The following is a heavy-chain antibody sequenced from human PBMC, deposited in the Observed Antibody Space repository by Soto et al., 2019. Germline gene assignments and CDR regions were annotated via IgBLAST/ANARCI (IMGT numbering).Heavy chain of an antibody. J-gene: IGHJ4*02. D-gene: IGHD1-26*01. CDR1: GGSISSYY. CDR2: IYYSGST. V-gene: IGHV4-59*01. CDR3: ARAMRGSYLRYFDD. Sequence: QVQLQESGPGLVKPSETLSLTCTVSGGSISSYYWSWIRQPPGKGLEWIGYIYYSGSTNYNPSLKSRVTISVDTSKNQFSLKLSSVTAADTAVYYCARAMRGSYLRYFDDLGQGTLVTVSS.